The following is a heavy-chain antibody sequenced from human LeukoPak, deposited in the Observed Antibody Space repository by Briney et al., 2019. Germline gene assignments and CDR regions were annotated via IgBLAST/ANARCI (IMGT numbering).Heavy chain of an antibody. Sequence: GSLRLSCAASGFTFSSYGMSWVRQAPGKGLEWVSAISGSGGSTYYADSVKGRFTISRDNAKNSLYLQMNSLRAEDTAVYYCARVAVVTRYYYYYYMDVWGQGTLVTVSS. V-gene: IGHV3-23*01. CDR1: GFTFSSYG. D-gene: IGHD4-23*01. J-gene: IGHJ6*03. CDR2: ISGSGGST. CDR3: ARVAVVTRYYYYYYMDV.